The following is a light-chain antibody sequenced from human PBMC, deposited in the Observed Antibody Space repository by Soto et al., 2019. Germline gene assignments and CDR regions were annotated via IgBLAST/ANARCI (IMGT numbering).Light chain of an antibody. CDR3: QQYGSSVLT. J-gene: IGKJ4*01. Sequence: EIVLTQSPDTLSLSPGERATLSCRASQSVSTNSLAWYQQRPGQAPRPLIYGASSRATGTPDRFSGSGSGTDFTLISSRLEPEDFAVYYCQQYGSSVLTFGGGTKVEIK. CDR1: QSVSTNS. CDR2: GAS. V-gene: IGKV3-20*01.